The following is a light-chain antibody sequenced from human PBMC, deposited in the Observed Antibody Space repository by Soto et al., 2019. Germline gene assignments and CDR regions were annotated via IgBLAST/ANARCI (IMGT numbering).Light chain of an antibody. CDR1: SRDVGGYNY. CDR3: CSYTTTSTPVV. V-gene: IGLV2-14*01. J-gene: IGLJ2*01. Sequence: QSALTQPASVSGSPGQSITVLCTGTSRDVGGYNYVSWYQQHPGKAPKLMIYDVSYRPSGVSNRFSGSKSGNTASLTISGLQAEDEADYYCCSYTTTSTPVVFGGGTQLTVL. CDR2: DVS.